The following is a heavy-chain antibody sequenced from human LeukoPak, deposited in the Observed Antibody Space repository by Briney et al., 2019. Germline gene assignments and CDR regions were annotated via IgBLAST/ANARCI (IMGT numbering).Heavy chain of an antibody. CDR3: ARTGGAAD. V-gene: IGHV6-1*01. D-gene: IGHD1-14*01. J-gene: IGHJ4*02. Sequence: SQTLSLTCAISGDSVSSNSAAWNWIRQSPSRGLEWLGRTYYRSKWNKNYAVSVKSRITINQDTSKNQFPLQLNSVTPEDTAVYYCARTGGAADWGQGTLVTVSS. CDR2: TYYRSKWNK. CDR1: GDSVSSNSAA.